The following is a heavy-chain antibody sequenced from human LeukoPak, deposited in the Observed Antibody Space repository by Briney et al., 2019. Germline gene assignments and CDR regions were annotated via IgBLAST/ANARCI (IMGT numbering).Heavy chain of an antibody. V-gene: IGHV3-21*06. CDR1: GFTFNKYS. CDR2: ISTSSSYI. D-gene: IGHD4-23*01. J-gene: IGHJ4*02. Sequence: GGSLRLSCAASGFTFNKYSMNWVRHAPGKGLEWVSSISTSSSYIYYADSVKGRFTISRDNAKNSLYLQMNSLRAEDTAVFYCARLRWEQTGYSSDYWGQGTLVTVSS. CDR3: ARLRWEQTGYSSDY.